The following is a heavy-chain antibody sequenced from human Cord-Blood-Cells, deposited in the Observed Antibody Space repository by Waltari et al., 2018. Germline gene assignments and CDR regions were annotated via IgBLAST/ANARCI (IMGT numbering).Heavy chain of an antibody. CDR2: IYYSGST. CDR1: GGSISRSSYY. D-gene: IGHD6-6*01. CDR3: ARPDSSSSGAFDI. J-gene: IGHJ3*02. Sequence: QLQLQESGPGLVKPSETLSLTCTVSGGSISRSSYYWGWIRQPPGKGLEWIGSIYYSGSTYYNPSLKSRVTISVDTSKNQFSLKLSSVTAADTAVYYCARPDSSSSGAFDIWGQGTMVTVSS. V-gene: IGHV4-39*01.